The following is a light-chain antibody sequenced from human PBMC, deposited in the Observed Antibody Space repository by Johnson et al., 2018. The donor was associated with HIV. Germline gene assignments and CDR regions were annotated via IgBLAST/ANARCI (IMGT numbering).Light chain of an antibody. J-gene: IGLJ1*01. CDR3: AAWDDSLNGHYYGGRWDSSLGAYV. CDR2: RNN. V-gene: IGLV1-44*01. CDR1: SSNIGSSA. Sequence: QSVLTQPPSASGTPGQRVTISCSGGSSNIGSSAVNWYQQLPGTAPKLLIYRNNQRPSGVPDRFSGSKSGTSASLAIRGLQAEDEADYYCAAWDDSLNGHYYGGRWDSSLGAYVFGSGTKVTVL.